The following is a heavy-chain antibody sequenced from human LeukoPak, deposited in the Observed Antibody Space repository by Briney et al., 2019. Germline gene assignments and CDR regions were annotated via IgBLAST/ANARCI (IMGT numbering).Heavy chain of an antibody. CDR2: IYAGNSDA. V-gene: IGHV5-51*01. Sequence: GESLKISCQGFGYPFTTSWIGWVRQLPGKGLEWTAIIYAGNSDAKYSPSFQGQVSISTDRSISTAYLHWSSLKASDTAIYYCAIINHPDGRVYWGQGTLVTVSS. CDR1: GYPFTTSW. D-gene: IGHD5-24*01. CDR3: AIINHPDGRVY. J-gene: IGHJ4*02.